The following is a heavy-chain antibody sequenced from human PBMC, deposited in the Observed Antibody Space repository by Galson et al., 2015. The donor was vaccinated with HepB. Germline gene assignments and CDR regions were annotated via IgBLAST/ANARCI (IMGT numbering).Heavy chain of an antibody. J-gene: IGHJ6*02. CDR2: INSDGSST. D-gene: IGHD1-26*01. Sequence: SLRLSCAASGFTFSSYWMHWVRQAPGKGLVWVSRINSDGSSTSYADSVKGRFTISRDNAKNTLYLQMNSLRAEDTAVYYCARGSDSGSYYDIVYYYGMDVWGQGTTVTVSS. CDR3: ARGSDSGSYYDIVYYYGMDV. CDR1: GFTFSSYW. V-gene: IGHV3-74*01.